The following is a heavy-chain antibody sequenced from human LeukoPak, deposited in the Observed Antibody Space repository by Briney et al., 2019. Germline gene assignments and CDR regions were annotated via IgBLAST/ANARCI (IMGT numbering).Heavy chain of an antibody. CDR3: ARDHSSSCQLLDF. Sequence: ASVKVSCKASGYTFTSYYMHWVRQAPRQGLEWMGWISAYNGDTQYAQKFQDRFTMTTDISTNTATMELRGLRSDDTAVYYCARDHSSSCQLLDFWGQGTLVTISS. J-gene: IGHJ4*02. CDR1: GYTFTSYY. CDR2: ISAYNGDT. D-gene: IGHD6-13*01. V-gene: IGHV1-18*04.